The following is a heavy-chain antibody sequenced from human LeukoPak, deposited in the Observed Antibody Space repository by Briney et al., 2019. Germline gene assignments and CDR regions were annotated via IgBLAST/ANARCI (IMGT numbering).Heavy chain of an antibody. CDR2: IRYDGSNK. Sequence: PGGSLRLSCAASGFTFSSYGIHWVRQAPGKGLEWVAFIRYDGSNKYYADSVKGRFTISRDNSKSTLYLQMNSLRAEDTAVYYCARATANGSGSYRGKTINLPRSPDYWGQGTLVTVSS. D-gene: IGHD3-10*01. CDR1: GFTFSSYG. CDR3: ARATANGSGSYRGKTINLPRSPDY. V-gene: IGHV3-30*02. J-gene: IGHJ4*02.